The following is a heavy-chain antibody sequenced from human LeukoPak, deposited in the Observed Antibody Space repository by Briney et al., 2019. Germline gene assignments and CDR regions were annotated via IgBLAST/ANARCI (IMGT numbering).Heavy chain of an antibody. CDR1: GGTFSSYA. Sequence: SVKVSCKASGGTFSSYAISWVRQAPGQGLEWVGGIIPIFGTANYAQKFQGRVTITADESTSTAYMELSSLRSEDTAVYYCARDRDYYDSSGYMGDWGQGTLVTVSS. CDR2: IIPIFGTA. J-gene: IGHJ4*02. V-gene: IGHV1-69*13. CDR3: ARDRDYYDSSGYMGD. D-gene: IGHD3-22*01.